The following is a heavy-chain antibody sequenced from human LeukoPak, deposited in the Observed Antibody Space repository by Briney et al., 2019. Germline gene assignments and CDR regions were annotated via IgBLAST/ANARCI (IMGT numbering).Heavy chain of an antibody. Sequence: GGSLRLSCAASGFTFNNAWMSWVRQAPGKGLEWVGRIKSETEGGTTDYGAPVKGRVTISRDDSKNTAYLQMDSLRIEDTAVYYCGTGIKWLRFDPFDHWGQGTLVTVSP. CDR2: IKSETEGGTT. CDR1: GFTFNNAW. CDR3: GTGIKWLRFDPFDH. V-gene: IGHV3-15*01. D-gene: IGHD5-12*01. J-gene: IGHJ4*02.